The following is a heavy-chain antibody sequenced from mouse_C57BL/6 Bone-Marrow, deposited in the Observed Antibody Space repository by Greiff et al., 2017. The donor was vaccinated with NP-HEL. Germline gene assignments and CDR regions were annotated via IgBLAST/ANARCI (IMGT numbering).Heavy chain of an antibody. D-gene: IGHD1-1*01. CDR2: IDPENGDT. J-gene: IGHJ4*01. CDR1: GFNIKDDY. CDR3: TTSGSSPGAMDY. V-gene: IGHV14-4*01. Sequence: VQLKESGAELVRPGASVKLSCTASGFNIKDDYMHWVKQRPEQGLEWIGWIDPENGDTEYASKFQGKATITADTSSNTAYLQLSSLTSEDTAVYYCTTSGSSPGAMDYWGQGTSVTVSS.